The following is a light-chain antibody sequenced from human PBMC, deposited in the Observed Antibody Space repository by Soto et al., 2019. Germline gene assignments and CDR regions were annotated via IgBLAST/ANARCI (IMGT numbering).Light chain of an antibody. CDR3: AAWDDSLNGLYV. CDR2: SNN. V-gene: IGLV1-44*01. J-gene: IGLJ1*01. Sequence: QSVLTQPPSASGTPGQRVTISCSGGSSNIGSNAVTWYHQLPGTAPKLLIYSNNQRPSGVPDRFSGSKSGISASLAISGLQSEDEADYYCAAWDDSLNGLYVFGTGTKLTVL. CDR1: SSNIGSNA.